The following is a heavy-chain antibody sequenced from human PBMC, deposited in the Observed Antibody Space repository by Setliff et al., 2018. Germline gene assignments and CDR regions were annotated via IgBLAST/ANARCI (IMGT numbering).Heavy chain of an antibody. Sequence: GESLKISCKGSGYSFSNFWIGWVRQMPGKGLEWMGIIYPGDSDTRYSPSFQGQVTISADRSRVTAYLQWDSLKASDAATYYCARLAVRNTVYYYFTDVWGKGTSVTVSS. CDR1: GYSFSNFW. J-gene: IGHJ6*03. CDR3: ARLAVRNTVYYYFTDV. V-gene: IGHV5-51*01. D-gene: IGHD2-2*02. CDR2: IYPGDSDT.